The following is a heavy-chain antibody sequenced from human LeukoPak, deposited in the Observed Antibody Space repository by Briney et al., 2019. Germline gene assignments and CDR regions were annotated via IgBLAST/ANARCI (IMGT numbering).Heavy chain of an antibody. CDR1: GYSLTSYG. Sequence: GASVKVSCTASGYSLTSYGISWVRQAPGQGLEWMGWMNPNSGNTGYAQKFQGRVTITRNTSISTAYMELSSLRSEDTAVYYCARDFLANLGVLAYCGGDCPGWFDPWGQGTLVTVSS. J-gene: IGHJ5*02. CDR3: ARDFLANLGVLAYCGGDCPGWFDP. V-gene: IGHV1-8*03. CDR2: MNPNSGNT. D-gene: IGHD2-21*02.